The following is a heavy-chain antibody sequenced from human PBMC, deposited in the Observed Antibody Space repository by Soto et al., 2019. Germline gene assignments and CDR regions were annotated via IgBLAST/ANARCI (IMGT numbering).Heavy chain of an antibody. CDR1: GFTFSSYA. J-gene: IGHJ3*02. D-gene: IGHD1-26*01. V-gene: IGHV3-30-3*01. CDR3: AKEEFEFGGTPKSHDAFDI. Sequence: PGGSLRLCCAASGFTFSSYAMHWVRQAPGKGLEWVAVISYDGSNKYYADSVKGRFTISRDNSKNTLYLQMNSLRTEDTAVYYCAKEEFEFGGTPKSHDAFDIRGQRTMDTVSS. CDR2: ISYDGSNK.